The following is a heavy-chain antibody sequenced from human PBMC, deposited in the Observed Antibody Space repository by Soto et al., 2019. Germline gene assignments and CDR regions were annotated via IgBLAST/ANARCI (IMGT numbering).Heavy chain of an antibody. Sequence: PSETLSLTCAVYGGSFSCYYWTWIRQSPGKGLEWIGEITHTGSTLYHSSLKSRVTISVDMSKNQFSLNLNFVTAADTAVYYCARGRGGVQHWGQGTLVTVSS. CDR3: ARGRGGVQH. CDR2: ITHTGST. J-gene: IGHJ1*01. V-gene: IGHV4-34*01. D-gene: IGHD3-10*01. CDR1: GGSFSCYY.